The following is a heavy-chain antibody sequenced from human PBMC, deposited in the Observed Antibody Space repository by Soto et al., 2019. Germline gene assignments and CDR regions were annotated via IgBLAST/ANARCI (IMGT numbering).Heavy chain of an antibody. J-gene: IGHJ4*02. Sequence: EVQVLESGGGLVQPGGSLRLSCAASGFTFSNYAIRWVRQAPGKGLEWVSNISGSGDNTDYVDSVKGRFTISRDNSKQTLYLQMNSLRAEDTAVYYCAKAPLTVTPYFDYWGQGPLVTVSS. CDR2: ISGSGDNT. CDR3: AKAPLTVTPYFDY. CDR1: GFTFSNYA. V-gene: IGHV3-23*01. D-gene: IGHD4-17*01.